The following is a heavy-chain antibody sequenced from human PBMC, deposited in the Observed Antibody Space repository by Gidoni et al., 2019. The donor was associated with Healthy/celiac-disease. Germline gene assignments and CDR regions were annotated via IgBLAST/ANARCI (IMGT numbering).Heavy chain of an antibody. D-gene: IGHD3-3*01. J-gene: IGHJ6*03. CDR2: ISYDGSNK. V-gene: IGHV3-30-3*01. Sequence: QVQLVESGGGVVQPGRSLRLSCAASGFTFSSYAMHWVRQAPGKGLEWVAVISYDGSNKYYADSVKGRFTISRDNSKNTLYLQMNSLRAEDTAVYYCARGSVYDFWSGYYSHYYYYYMDVWGKGTTVTVSS. CDR3: ARGSVYDFWSGYYSHYYYYYMDV. CDR1: GFTFSSYA.